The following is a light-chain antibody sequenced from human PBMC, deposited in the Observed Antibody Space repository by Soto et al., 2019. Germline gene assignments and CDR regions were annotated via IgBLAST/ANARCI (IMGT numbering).Light chain of an antibody. V-gene: IGLV2-14*01. CDR2: EVS. J-gene: IGLJ3*02. CDR3: RSYTGSNIV. Sequence: QSALTQPASVSGSPGQSITISCTGTISDVGGYNYVSWYQQHPGKAPKFMIYEVSNRPSGVSSRFSGSKSGNTASLTISGLQAEDAANYYCRSYTGSNIVFGGGTKLTVL. CDR1: ISDVGGYNY.